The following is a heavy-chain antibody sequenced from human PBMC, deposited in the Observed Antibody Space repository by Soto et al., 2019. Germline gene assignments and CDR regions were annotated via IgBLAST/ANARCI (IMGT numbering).Heavy chain of an antibody. V-gene: IGHV3-48*02. J-gene: IGHJ4*02. Sequence: EVQLVESGGGLVQPGGSLRLSCAASGFTFSDYNMNWVRQAPGKGLEWVSYFSSSSSTIYYADSVKGRFTISRDNARHSLYLQMNSLRDEDTAVYYCAREASLRKSGSYGNYFDYWGQGTLVTVSS. D-gene: IGHD3-10*01. CDR2: FSSSSSTI. CDR1: GFTFSDYN. CDR3: AREASLRKSGSYGNYFDY.